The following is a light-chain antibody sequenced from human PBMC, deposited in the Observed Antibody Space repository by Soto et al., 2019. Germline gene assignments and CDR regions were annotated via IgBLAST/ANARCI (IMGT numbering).Light chain of an antibody. Sequence: EIVMTQSPATLSVSPGERTTLSCRASQSVSSSRLAWYQQKPALAPRLLIYGASTRATGIPARFSGSGSGTDFTLTISRLEPEDFAVYYCQQYGSSGTFGQGTKVDNK. CDR2: GAS. CDR1: QSVSSSR. CDR3: QQYGSSGT. V-gene: IGKV3D-20*01. J-gene: IGKJ1*01.